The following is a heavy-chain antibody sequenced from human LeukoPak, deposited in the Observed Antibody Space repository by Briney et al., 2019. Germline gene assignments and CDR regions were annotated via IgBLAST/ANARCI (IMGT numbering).Heavy chain of an antibody. J-gene: IGHJ6*02. Sequence: PGRSLTLSCAASGFTFSTYTMHWVRQAPGKGLEWVTIISKDGSNKYYADSVKGRFTISRDNSKNTLSLQMNSLRAEDTAVYYCTRDSVVVVAANDYYVLDVWGLGTTVTVS. CDR2: ISKDGSNK. CDR3: TRDSVVVVAANDYYVLDV. V-gene: IGHV3-30-3*01. D-gene: IGHD2-15*01. CDR1: GFTFSTYT.